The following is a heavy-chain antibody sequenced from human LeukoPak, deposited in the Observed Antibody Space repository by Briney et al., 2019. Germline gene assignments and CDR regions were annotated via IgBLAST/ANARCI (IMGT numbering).Heavy chain of an antibody. D-gene: IGHD6-13*01. CDR3: ARVGIAAAGGGFDY. V-gene: IGHV3-48*04. CDR1: GFTFSSYS. J-gene: IGHJ4*02. CDR2: ISSSGSTI. Sequence: GGSLRLSCAASGFTFSSYSMNWVRQAPGKGLEWVSYISSSGSTIYYADSVKGRFTISRDNAKNSLYLQMNSLRAEDTAVYYCARVGIAAAGGGFDYWGQGTLVTVSS.